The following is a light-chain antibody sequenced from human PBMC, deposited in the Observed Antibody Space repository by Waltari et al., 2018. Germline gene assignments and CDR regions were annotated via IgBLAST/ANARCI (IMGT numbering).Light chain of an antibody. CDR2: RSF. CDR3: QQYKRPPWT. V-gene: IGKV1-5*03. CDR1: ESINSW. J-gene: IGKJ1*01. Sequence: DIQMTQSPSTLPASVGARVTISCRATESINSWLAWYQQKPGKAPKLLISRSFNLESGVPSRFSGSGSGTEFILTISSLQPDDLATYHCQQYKRPPWTFGQGTKV.